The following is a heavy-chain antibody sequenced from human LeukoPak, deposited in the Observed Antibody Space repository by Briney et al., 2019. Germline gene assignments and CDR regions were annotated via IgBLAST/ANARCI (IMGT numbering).Heavy chain of an antibody. J-gene: IGHJ4*02. Sequence: GGSLRLSCAASGFTFSSYAMSWVRQAPGKGLEWVAVISYDGSNKYYADSVKGRFTISRDNSKNTLYLQMNSLRAEDTAVYYCEKYGWFGSSDMGLWGQGTLVTVSS. CDR2: ISYDGSNK. V-gene: IGHV3-30*18. CDR3: EKYGWFGSSDMGL. CDR1: GFTFSSYA. D-gene: IGHD3-10*01.